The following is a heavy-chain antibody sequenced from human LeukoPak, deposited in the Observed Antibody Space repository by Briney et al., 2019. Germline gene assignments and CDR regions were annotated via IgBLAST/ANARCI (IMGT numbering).Heavy chain of an antibody. CDR2: INAGNGDT. V-gene: IGHV1-3*03. CDR3: TLYKY. J-gene: IGHJ4*02. CDR1: GYTFSNHD. D-gene: IGHD1-14*01. Sequence: ASVKVSCKASGYTFSNHDIHWVRQAPGQRLEWMGWINAGNGDTKYSQEFQGRVTITRDTSATTAYMELSSLRSEDMAVYYCTLYKYWGQGTLVTVSS.